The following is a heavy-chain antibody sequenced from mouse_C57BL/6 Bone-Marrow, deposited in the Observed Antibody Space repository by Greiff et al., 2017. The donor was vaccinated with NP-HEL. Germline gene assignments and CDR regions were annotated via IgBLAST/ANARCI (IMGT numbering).Heavy chain of an antibody. V-gene: IGHV8-12*01. CDR1: GFSLSTSGMG. Sequence: QVTLKESGPGILQSSQTLSLTCSFSGFSLSTSGMGVSWIRQPSGKGLEWLAHIYWDDDKRSNPSLKSRLTISKDTSRNQVFLKITSVDTADTATYYCARFITTVVALDYWGQGTTLTVSS. J-gene: IGHJ2*01. CDR3: ARFITTVVALDY. D-gene: IGHD1-1*01. CDR2: IYWDDDK.